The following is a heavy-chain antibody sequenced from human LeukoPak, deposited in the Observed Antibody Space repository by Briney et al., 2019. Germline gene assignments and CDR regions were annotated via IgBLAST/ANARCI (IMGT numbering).Heavy chain of an antibody. CDR2: MNPNSGNT. CDR3: ARDLKGGGDSPAPFDY. Sequence: VASVKVSCKASGYTFTSYDINWVRQATGQGLEWMGWMNPNSGNTNYAQKLQGRVTMTTDTSTSTAYMELRSLRSDDTAVYYCARDLKGGGDSPAPFDYWGQGTLVTVSS. J-gene: IGHJ4*02. V-gene: IGHV1-18*01. CDR1: GYTFTSYD. D-gene: IGHD2-21*02.